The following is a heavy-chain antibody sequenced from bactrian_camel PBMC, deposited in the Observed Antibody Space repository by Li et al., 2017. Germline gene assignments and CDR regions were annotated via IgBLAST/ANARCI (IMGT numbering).Heavy chain of an antibody. D-gene: IGHD2*01. CDR3: AAVRHTYGGCSLSQAGYRF. J-gene: IGHJ4*01. CDR1: GRFYC. V-gene: IGHV3S54*01. CDR2: LKTRSSMT. Sequence: HVQLVESGGGSVQAGGSLRFSYVASGRFYCLGWFRQALGKEREGVATLKTRSSMTFYANSVKGRFTIAHDNTNKTLTLRMNNLKPEDTAMYYCAAVRHTYGGCSLSQAGYRFWGLGTQVTVSS.